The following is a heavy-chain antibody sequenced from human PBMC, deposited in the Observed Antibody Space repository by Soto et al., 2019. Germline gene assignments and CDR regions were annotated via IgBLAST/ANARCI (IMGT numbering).Heavy chain of an antibody. D-gene: IGHD3-3*01. CDR1: GGSFSGYY. Sequence: ETLSLTCAVYGGSFSGYYWSWIRQPPGKGLEWIGEINHSGSTNYNPSLKSRVTISVDTSKNQFSLKLSSVTAADTAVYYCARVVASRSYYDFWSSTSIGPWGQGTLVTVSS. CDR3: ARVVASRSYYDFWSSTSIGP. V-gene: IGHV4-34*01. J-gene: IGHJ5*02. CDR2: INHSGST.